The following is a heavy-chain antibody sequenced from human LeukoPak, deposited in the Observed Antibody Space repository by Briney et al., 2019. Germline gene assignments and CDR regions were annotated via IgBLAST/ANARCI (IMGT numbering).Heavy chain of an antibody. D-gene: IGHD2-21*01. CDR1: GGSVSSYY. CDR3: AREANSPTARYWYFDL. Sequence: SETLSLTCTVSGGSVSSYYWSWMRQSPGKGLEWIGYVYYSGSTNYNPALKSRVTISLSTSENQFSLKLSSVTAADTAVYYCAREANSPTARYWYFDLWGRGTQVTVSS. J-gene: IGHJ2*01. V-gene: IGHV4-59*02. CDR2: VYYSGST.